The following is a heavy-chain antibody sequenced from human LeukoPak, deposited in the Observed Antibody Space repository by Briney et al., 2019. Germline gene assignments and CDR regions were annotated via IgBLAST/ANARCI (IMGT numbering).Heavy chain of an antibody. CDR1: GGSFSTYY. D-gene: IGHD1-26*01. J-gene: IGHJ4*02. V-gene: IGHV4-59*01. Sequence: SETLSLTCTLSGGSFSTYYWSWIRQPPGKGLELIGYMYDSGSTNYNPSLKSRVAISVDTSKTQFSLKLNSVTAADTAVYYCARHGGGYTFDYWGQGALVTVSS. CDR2: MYDSGST. CDR3: ARHGGGYTFDY.